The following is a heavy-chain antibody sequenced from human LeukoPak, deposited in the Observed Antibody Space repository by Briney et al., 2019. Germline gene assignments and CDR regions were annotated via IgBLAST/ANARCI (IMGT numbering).Heavy chain of an antibody. CDR1: GFTFSSYW. J-gene: IGHJ4*02. Sequence: PGGSLRLSCAASGFTFSSYWMHWVRRAPGKGLVWVSRINSDGSSTTYADSVKGRFTTSRDNAKNTLYLQMNSLRAEDTAVYYCARAKRDAYNSFDYWGQGTLVTASS. CDR2: INSDGSST. CDR3: ARAKRDAYNSFDY. D-gene: IGHD5-24*01. V-gene: IGHV3-74*01.